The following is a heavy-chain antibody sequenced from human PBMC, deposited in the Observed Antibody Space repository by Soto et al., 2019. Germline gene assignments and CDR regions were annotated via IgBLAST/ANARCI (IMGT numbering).Heavy chain of an antibody. CDR1: GGTFSSYA. Sequence: GASVKVSCKASGGTFSSYAISWVRQAPGQGLEWMGGIIPICGRANYAQKFQGRVTITADESTSTAYMELSSLRSEDTAVYYCAREGTGLCGGNSVIYFHYWGQGTMVPVS. J-gene: IGHJ4*02. D-gene: IGHD2-21*01. CDR3: AREGTGLCGGNSVIYFHY. CDR2: IIPICGRA. V-gene: IGHV1-69*13.